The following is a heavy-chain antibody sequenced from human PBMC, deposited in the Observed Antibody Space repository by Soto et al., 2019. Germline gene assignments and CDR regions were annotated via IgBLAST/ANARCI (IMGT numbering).Heavy chain of an antibody. J-gene: IGHJ4*02. D-gene: IGHD3-9*01. Sequence: QITLKESGPTLVKPTQTLTLTCTFSGFSLSTSGVGVGWIRQPPGKALEWLALIYWDDDKRYSPSLKSRLTITKDTSKNQVVLTMTNMDPVDTATYYCAHFSLPYDILTGYYKAYYFDYWGQGTLVTVSS. CDR1: GFSLSTSGVG. CDR2: IYWDDDK. V-gene: IGHV2-5*02. CDR3: AHFSLPYDILTGYYKAYYFDY.